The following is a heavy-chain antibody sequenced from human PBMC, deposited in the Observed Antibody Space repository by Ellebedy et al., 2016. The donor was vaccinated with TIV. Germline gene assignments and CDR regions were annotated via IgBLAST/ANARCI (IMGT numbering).Heavy chain of an antibody. Sequence: SETLSLTXTVSGGSISSYYWSWIRQPPGKGLEWIGYIYYSGSTNYNPSLKSRVTISVDTSKNQFSLKLSSVTAADTAVYYCAREQWLANYYYYGMDVWGQGTTVTVSS. CDR1: GGSISSYY. J-gene: IGHJ6*02. CDR2: IYYSGST. CDR3: AREQWLANYYYYGMDV. V-gene: IGHV4-59*01. D-gene: IGHD6-19*01.